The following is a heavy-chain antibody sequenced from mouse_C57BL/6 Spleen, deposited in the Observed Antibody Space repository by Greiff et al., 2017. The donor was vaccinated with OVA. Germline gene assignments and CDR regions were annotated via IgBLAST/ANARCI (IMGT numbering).Heavy chain of an antibody. CDR2: IYPGSGST. J-gene: IGHJ4*01. Sequence: VQLQQPGAELVKPGASVKMSCKASGYTFTSYWITWVKQRPGQGLEWIGDIYPGSGSTNYNEKFKSKATLTVDTSSSPAYMQLSSLTSEDSAVYYCARRGLRRWAMDYWGQGTSVTVSS. D-gene: IGHD2-4*01. V-gene: IGHV1-55*01. CDR3: ARRGLRRWAMDY. CDR1: GYTFTSYW.